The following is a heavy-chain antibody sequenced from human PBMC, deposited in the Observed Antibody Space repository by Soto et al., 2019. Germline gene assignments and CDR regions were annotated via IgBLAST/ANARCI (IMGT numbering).Heavy chain of an antibody. CDR2: VSGYTFDT. CDR3: ARAPRIVTAGSRLRDFDY. CDR1: GYSFTSYG. V-gene: IGHV1-18*01. J-gene: IGHJ4*02. D-gene: IGHD3-16*02. Sequence: ASVKVSCKASGYSFTSYGINWVRQAPGQGLEWMGWVSGYTFDTIYVQKFQGRVTMTTDTSTSTAHMELRSLTYDDTAVYYCARAPRIVTAGSRLRDFDYWGQGTQVTVSS.